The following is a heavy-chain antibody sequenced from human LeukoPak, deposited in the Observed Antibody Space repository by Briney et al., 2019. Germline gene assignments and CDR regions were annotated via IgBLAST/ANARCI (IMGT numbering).Heavy chain of an antibody. J-gene: IGHJ4*02. V-gene: IGHV3-23*01. CDR2: ISGSGGRT. CDR1: GFTFSNYA. Sequence: PGGSLRLSCAASGFTFSNYAISWVRQAPGKGLEWVSAISGSGGRTYYADSVKGRFTISRDNSKNTLYLQMNSLRAEDTAVYYCAKAPNLVAAGSLLDYWGQGTLVTVSS. CDR3: AKAPNLVAAGSLLDY. D-gene: IGHD6-13*01.